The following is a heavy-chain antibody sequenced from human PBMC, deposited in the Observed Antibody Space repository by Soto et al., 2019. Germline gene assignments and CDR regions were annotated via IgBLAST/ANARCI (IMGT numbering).Heavy chain of an antibody. J-gene: IGHJ3*02. CDR3: SKDILDCCSSRCYEVGSGVFDI. CDR1: GFTFDDYA. V-gene: IGHV3-9*01. Sequence: EVQLGESGGGLVQPGRSRRLSCAASGFTFDDYAMHWVRQAPGKGMEWVSGISWNSGSIGYADSVKGRFTISSGNANNSLYLQMNNLSTEDRVLDYCSKDILDCCSSRCYEVGSGVFDIWGQGTMVTVSS. D-gene: IGHD2-2*01. CDR2: ISWNSGSI.